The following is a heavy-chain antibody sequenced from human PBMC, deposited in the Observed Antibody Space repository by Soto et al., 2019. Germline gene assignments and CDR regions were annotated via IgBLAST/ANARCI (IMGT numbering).Heavy chain of an antibody. CDR1: SESLSGYY. CDR3: VGARGRLVGFDY. V-gene: IGHV4-34*01. CDR2: IDGSGNT. J-gene: IGHJ4*02. Sequence: QVQLQQWGAGLLKPSETLSLTCAVNSESLSGYYWSWIRQSPGKGLEWIGEIDGSGNTNYSPSLRSRVAMSVDTSKNHFSLNLNSVSAADTAAYYCVGARGRLVGFDYWGQGTIVTVSS. D-gene: IGHD1-26*01.